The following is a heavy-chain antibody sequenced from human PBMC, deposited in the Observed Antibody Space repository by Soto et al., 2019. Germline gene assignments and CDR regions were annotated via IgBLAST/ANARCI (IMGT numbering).Heavy chain of an antibody. Sequence: SVKVSCKASGGTFSSYTISWVRQAPGQGLEWMGRIIPILGIANYAQKFQGRVTITADKSTSTAYMELSSLRSEDTAVYYCARAPYDILTGYYSHYYYYGMDVWGQGTTVTVSS. D-gene: IGHD3-9*01. CDR2: IIPILGIA. J-gene: IGHJ6*02. V-gene: IGHV1-69*02. CDR1: GGTFSSYT. CDR3: ARAPYDILTGYYSHYYYYGMDV.